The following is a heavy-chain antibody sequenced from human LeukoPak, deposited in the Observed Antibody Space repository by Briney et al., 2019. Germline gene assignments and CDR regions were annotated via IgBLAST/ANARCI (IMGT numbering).Heavy chain of an antibody. Sequence: ASVKVSCKASGYTFTGYYMHWVRQAPGQGLEWMGWINPNSGGTNYAQKFQGRVTMTRDTSISTAYMELSRLRSDDTAVYYCARQRRETEGYYYAMDVWGQGTTVTVSS. V-gene: IGHV1-2*02. D-gene: IGHD1-1*01. J-gene: IGHJ6*02. CDR3: ARQRRETEGYYYAMDV. CDR1: GYTFTGYY. CDR2: INPNSGGT.